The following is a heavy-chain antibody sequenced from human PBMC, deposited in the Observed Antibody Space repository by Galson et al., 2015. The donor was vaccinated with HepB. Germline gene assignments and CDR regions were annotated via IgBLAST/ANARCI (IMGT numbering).Heavy chain of an antibody. CDR1: GYTFSNYG. D-gene: IGHD2-15*01. V-gene: IGHV3-23*01. Sequence: SLRLSCAASGYTFSNYGMSWVRQAPGKGLEWVSSISGSAGSTYYADSVKGRFTISRDNSKNTHYLQMNSLRAEDTAIYYCAKEGRYCSGAICYYYYMDVWGKGTTVTVSS. J-gene: IGHJ6*03. CDR2: ISGSAGST. CDR3: AKEGRYCSGAICYYYYMDV.